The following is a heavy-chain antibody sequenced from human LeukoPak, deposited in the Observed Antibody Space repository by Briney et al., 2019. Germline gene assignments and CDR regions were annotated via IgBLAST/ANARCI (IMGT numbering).Heavy chain of an antibody. V-gene: IGHV3-53*01. CDR2: IYSGTT. CDR3: ARDWDY. J-gene: IGHJ4*02. Sequence: GGSLRLSCAASGFTFSSYWMHWVRQAPGKGLEWVSLIYSGTTYYADSVKGRFTISRDNSKNMVYLQMNSLRAEDTAVYYCARDWDYWGQGTLVTVSS. CDR1: GFTFSSYW.